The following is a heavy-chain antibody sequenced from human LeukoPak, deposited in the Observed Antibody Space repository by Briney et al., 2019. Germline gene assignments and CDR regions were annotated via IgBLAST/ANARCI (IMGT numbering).Heavy chain of an antibody. J-gene: IGHJ5*02. V-gene: IGHV1-18*01. D-gene: IGHD6-13*01. CDR2: ISAYNGNT. CDR3: ARVAAAGTMGWFDP. Sequence: ASVKVSCKASGYTFTSYGISGLRQAPGQGLEGLGWISAYNGNTNYAQKLQGRVTMTTDTSTSTAYMELRSLRSDDTAVYYCARVAAAGTMGWFDPWGQGTLVTVSS. CDR1: GYTFTSYG.